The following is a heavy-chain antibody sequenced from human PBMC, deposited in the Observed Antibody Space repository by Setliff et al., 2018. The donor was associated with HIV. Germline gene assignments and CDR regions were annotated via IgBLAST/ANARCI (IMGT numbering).Heavy chain of an antibody. CDR1: GGSISSYY. CDR3: AGGLHYGLGKFGY. CDR2: VYTSGST. V-gene: IGHV4-4*09. Sequence: PSETLSLTCTVSGGSISSYYWSWIRQPPGKGLEWIGYVYTSGSTNYNPSLKSRVTISVDTSKNQFSLKLSSVTAADTAVYYCAGGLHYGLGKFGYWGQGTLVTVSS. J-gene: IGHJ4*02. D-gene: IGHD3-10*01.